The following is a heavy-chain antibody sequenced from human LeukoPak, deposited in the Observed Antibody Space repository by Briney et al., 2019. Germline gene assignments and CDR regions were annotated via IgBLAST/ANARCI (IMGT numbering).Heavy chain of an antibody. CDR2: ISSSSSYI. V-gene: IGHV3-21*01. D-gene: IGHD6-25*01. Sequence: GGSLRLSCAASGFTFSSYSMNWVRQAPGKGLEWVSSISSSSSYIYYADSVKGRFTISRDNAKNSLYLQMNSLRAEDTAVYYCARAVQSHIAAHDYWGQGTLVTVSS. J-gene: IGHJ4*02. CDR3: ARAVQSHIAAHDY. CDR1: GFTFSSYS.